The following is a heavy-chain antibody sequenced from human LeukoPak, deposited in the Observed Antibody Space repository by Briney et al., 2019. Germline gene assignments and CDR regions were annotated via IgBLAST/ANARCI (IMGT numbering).Heavy chain of an antibody. J-gene: IGHJ5*02. Sequence: PSETLSLTCAVYGGSFSGYYWSWIRQPPGKGLEWIGEINHSGSTNYNPSLKSRVTMSVDTSKNQFSLKLSSVTAADTAVYYCARANGYSSSELGWFDPWGQGTLVTVSS. CDR2: INHSGST. D-gene: IGHD6-6*01. CDR3: ARANGYSSSELGWFDP. CDR1: GGSFSGYY. V-gene: IGHV4-34*01.